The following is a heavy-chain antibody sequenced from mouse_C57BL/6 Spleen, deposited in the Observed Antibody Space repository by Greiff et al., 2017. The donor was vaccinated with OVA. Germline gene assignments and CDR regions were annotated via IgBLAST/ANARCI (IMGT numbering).Heavy chain of an antibody. V-gene: IGHV3-6*01. Sequence: EVQLQQSGPGLVKPSQSLSLTCSVTGYSITSGYYWNWIRQFPGNKLEWMGYISYDGSNNYNPSLKNRISITRDTSKNQFFLKLNSVTTEDTATYYCARAGDDYDGGWGQGTLVTVSA. CDR1: GYSITSGYY. CDR2: ISYDGSN. D-gene: IGHD2-4*01. CDR3: ARAGDDYDGG. J-gene: IGHJ3*01.